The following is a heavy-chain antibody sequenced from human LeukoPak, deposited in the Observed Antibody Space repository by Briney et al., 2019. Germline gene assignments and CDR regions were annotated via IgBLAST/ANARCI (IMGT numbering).Heavy chain of an antibody. Sequence: ASVKVSCKASGYTFTSNAMNWVRQAPGQGLELMGWINANTGNPTYAQGFTGRFVFSLDTSVSTAYLQISSLKAEDTAVYYCARDNAGDIDYWGQGTLVTVSS. CDR1: GYTFTSNA. J-gene: IGHJ4*02. D-gene: IGHD7-27*01. V-gene: IGHV7-4-1*02. CDR2: INANTGNP. CDR3: ARDNAGDIDY.